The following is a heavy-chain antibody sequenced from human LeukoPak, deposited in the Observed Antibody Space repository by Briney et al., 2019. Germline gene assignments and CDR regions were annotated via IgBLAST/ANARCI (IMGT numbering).Heavy chain of an antibody. J-gene: IGHJ5*02. CDR3: ARRGSGWGNWFDP. CDR1: GLTFSSYE. CDR2: ISSSGRTI. V-gene: IGHV3-48*03. Sequence: GGSLRLSCAASGLTFSSYEMNWVRQAPGQGLEWVSYISSSGRTIYYADSMKGRFTISRDNAKNSLYLQRNSLRAEDTAVYYCARRGSGWGNWFDPWGQGTLVTVSS. D-gene: IGHD6-19*01.